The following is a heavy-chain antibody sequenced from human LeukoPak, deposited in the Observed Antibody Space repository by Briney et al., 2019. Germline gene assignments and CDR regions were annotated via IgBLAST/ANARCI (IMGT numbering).Heavy chain of an antibody. Sequence: ASVKVSCKASGYTFTSYGISWVRQAPGQGLEWMGWIGAYNGNTNYAQKLQGRVTMTTDTSTSTAYMELRSLRSDDTAVYYCARDVGSGSEESFDYWGQGTLVTVSS. CDR2: IGAYNGNT. CDR3: ARDVGSGSEESFDY. CDR1: GYTFTSYG. V-gene: IGHV1-18*01. J-gene: IGHJ4*02. D-gene: IGHD1-26*01.